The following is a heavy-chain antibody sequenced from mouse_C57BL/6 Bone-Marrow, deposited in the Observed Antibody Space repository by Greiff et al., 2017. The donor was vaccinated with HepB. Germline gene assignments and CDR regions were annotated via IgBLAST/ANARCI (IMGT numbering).Heavy chain of an antibody. CDR2: IDPNSGGT. CDR3: ARERAWDCYAY. D-gene: IGHD4-1*01. CDR1: GYTFTSYW. V-gene: IGHV1-72*01. J-gene: IGHJ3*01. Sequence: QVQLQQPGAELVKPGASVKLSCKASGYTFTSYWMHWVKQRPGRGLEWIGRIDPNSGGTKYNEKFKSKATLTVDKPSSTAYMPLSSLTAEDAAVYYCARERAWDCYAYWCQGTLVTVSA.